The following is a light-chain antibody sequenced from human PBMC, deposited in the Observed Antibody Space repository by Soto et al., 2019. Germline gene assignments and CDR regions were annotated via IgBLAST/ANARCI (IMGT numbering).Light chain of an antibody. CDR2: GSS. Sequence: EIVLTQSPGTLSLSPGERATLSCRASESVISSYLAWYQQKPGQAPRLLIYGSSTRATGIPDRFSGSGYGTDFTLSISRLEPEDFAVYYCQQYGNSIYTFGQGTKLEIK. V-gene: IGKV3-20*01. CDR1: ESVISSY. CDR3: QQYGNSIYT. J-gene: IGKJ2*01.